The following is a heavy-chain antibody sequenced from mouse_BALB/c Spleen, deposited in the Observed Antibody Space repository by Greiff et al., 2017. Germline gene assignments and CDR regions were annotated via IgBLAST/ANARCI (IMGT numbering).Heavy chain of an antibody. V-gene: IGHV3-6*02. D-gene: IGHD4-1*01. CDR1: GYSITSGYY. J-gene: IGHJ4*01. CDR3: ARMGRTYAMDY. Sequence: EVQLVESGPGLVKPSQSLSLTCSVTGYSITSGYYWNWIRQFPGNKLEWMGYISYDGSNNYNPSLKNRISITRDTSKNQFFLKLNSVTTEDTATYYCARMGRTYAMDYWGQGTSVTVSS. CDR2: ISYDGSN.